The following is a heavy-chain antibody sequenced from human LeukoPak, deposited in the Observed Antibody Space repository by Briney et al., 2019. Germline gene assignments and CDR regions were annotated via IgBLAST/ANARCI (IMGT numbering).Heavy chain of an antibody. CDR2: ISGSGDSA. Sequence: GGSLRLSCAASGFTFSSYAMSWVRQAPGKGLEWVSAISGSGDSAYYTDSVKGRFTISRDNSKNTLYLRMNSLRAEDTAIYYCAKDAREYSAYDRVDYWGQGPLVTVSS. CDR1: GFTFSSYA. V-gene: IGHV3-23*01. J-gene: IGHJ4*02. CDR3: AKDAREYSAYDRVDY. D-gene: IGHD5-12*01.